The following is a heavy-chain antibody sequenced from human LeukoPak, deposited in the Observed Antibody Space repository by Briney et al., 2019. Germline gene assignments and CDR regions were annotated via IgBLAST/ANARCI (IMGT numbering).Heavy chain of an antibody. J-gene: IGHJ4*02. Sequence: GGSLRLSCAASGFTFSSYAMHWVRQAPGKGLEWVAVISYDGSNKYYADSVKGRFTISRDNSKNTLYLQMSSLRAEDTAVYYCVKDHPMGHSWDYWGQGTLVTVSS. CDR1: GFTFSSYA. D-gene: IGHD2-15*01. V-gene: IGHV3-30*14. CDR3: VKDHPMGHSWDY. CDR2: ISYDGSNK.